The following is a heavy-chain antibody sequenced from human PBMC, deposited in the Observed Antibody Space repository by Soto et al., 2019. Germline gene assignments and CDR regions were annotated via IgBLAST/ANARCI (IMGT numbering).Heavy chain of an antibody. J-gene: IGHJ5*02. D-gene: IGHD1-26*01. Sequence: PGESLKISCKGSGYSFANYWIGWVRQMPGKGLEWMGIIYPGDSDTRYSPSFQGQVTISADKSISTVYMEVSSLTSEDTAMYYCARSSGGNFGIIIEGTNWFAPWGQGTLVTVSS. V-gene: IGHV5-51*01. CDR2: IYPGDSDT. CDR1: GYSFANYW. CDR3: ARSSGGNFGIIIEGTNWFAP.